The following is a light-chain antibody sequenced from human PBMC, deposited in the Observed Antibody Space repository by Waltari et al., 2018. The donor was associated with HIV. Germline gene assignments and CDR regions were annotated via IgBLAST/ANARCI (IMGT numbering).Light chain of an antibody. V-gene: IGLV1-47*01. CDR1: SSNIGNDN. CDR3: VGWDGSLSGYV. Sequence: QSVLTQPPSASGTPGQTVTISCSGSSSNIGNDNVYWYQQLPGMTPKLLIYKNYQRPSGVPDRFAGSKSVTSASLAISGLRSEDEADYYCVGWDGSLSGYVFGAGTTVTVL. CDR2: KNY. J-gene: IGLJ1*01.